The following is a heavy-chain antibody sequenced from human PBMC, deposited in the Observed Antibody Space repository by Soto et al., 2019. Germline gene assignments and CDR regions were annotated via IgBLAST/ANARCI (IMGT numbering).Heavy chain of an antibody. CDR1: GYTFTSYA. CDR2: INAGNGNT. D-gene: IGHD3-16*01. V-gene: IGHV1-3*01. Sequence: ASVKVSCKASGYTFTSYAMHWVRQAPGQRLEWMGWINAGNGNTKYSQKFQGRVTITRDTSASTAYMELSSLRSEDTAVYYCARATRVWVAFRYYYCYMDVRGKGTTVTVSS. CDR3: ARATRVWVAFRYYYCYMDV. J-gene: IGHJ6*03.